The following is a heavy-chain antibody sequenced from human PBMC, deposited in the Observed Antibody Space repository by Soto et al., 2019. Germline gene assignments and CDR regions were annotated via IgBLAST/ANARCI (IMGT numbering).Heavy chain of an antibody. CDR2: ISAYNGNT. D-gene: IGHD6-25*01. Sequence: ASVKVSCKASGYTFTSYGISWVRQAPGQGLEWMGWISAYNGNTNYAQKLQGRVTMTTDTSTSTAYMELRSLRSDDTAVYYCARDSSGCHDGRCYYYYGMDVWGQGTTVTVSS. V-gene: IGHV1-18*04. CDR1: GYTFTSYG. J-gene: IGHJ6*02. CDR3: ARDSSGCHDGRCYYYYGMDV.